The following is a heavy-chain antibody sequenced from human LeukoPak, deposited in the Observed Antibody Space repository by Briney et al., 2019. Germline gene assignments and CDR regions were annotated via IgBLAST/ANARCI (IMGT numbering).Heavy chain of an antibody. CDR1: GHTFTDYL. V-gene: IGHV1-18*01. Sequence: ASVRVSCKASGHTFTDYLINWVRQAPGQGLEWVGSISTKNGYTKLAQKFQGRVAMTKDTSANTVYMDLKSLTFDDTAVYYCAREKLWFGEFPFDNWGQGTLVSVSS. CDR3: AREKLWFGEFPFDN. J-gene: IGHJ4*02. D-gene: IGHD3-10*01. CDR2: ISTKNGYT.